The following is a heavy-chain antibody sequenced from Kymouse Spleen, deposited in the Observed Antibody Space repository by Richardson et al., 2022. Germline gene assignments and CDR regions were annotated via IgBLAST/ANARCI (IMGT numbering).Heavy chain of an antibody. CDR2: INHSGST. CDR1: GGSFSGYY. V-gene: IGHV4-34*01. D-gene: IGHD2-2*02. J-gene: IGHJ5*02. Sequence: QVQLQQWGAGLLKPSETLSLTCAVYGGSFSGYYWSWIRQPPGKGLEWIGEINHSGSTNYNPSLKSRVTISVDTSKNQFSLKLSSVTAADTAVYYCARWFCSSTSCSPYGWFDPWGQGTLVTVSS. CDR3: ARWFCSSTSCSPYGWFDP.